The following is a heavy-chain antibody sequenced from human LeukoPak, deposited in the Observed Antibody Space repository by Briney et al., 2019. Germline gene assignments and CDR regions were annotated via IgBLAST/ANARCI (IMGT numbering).Heavy chain of an antibody. V-gene: IGHV3-33*01. CDR3: AREGKIYGSGPSDY. CDR2: VWYDGSNK. J-gene: IGHJ4*02. CDR1: GFTFSSYG. Sequence: GGSLRLSCAASGFTFSSYGMHWVRQAPGKGLEWVAVVWYDGSNKYYADAVKGRFTISRDNSKNTLYLQMNSLRAEDTAVYYCAREGKIYGSGPSDYWGQGTLVTVSS. D-gene: IGHD3-10*01.